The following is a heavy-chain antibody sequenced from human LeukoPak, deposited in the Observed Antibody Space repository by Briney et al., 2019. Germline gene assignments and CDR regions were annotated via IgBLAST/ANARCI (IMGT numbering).Heavy chain of an antibody. D-gene: IGHD3-10*01. J-gene: IGHJ4*02. CDR2: IIPIFGTA. CDR1: GYTLTELS. Sequence: SVKVSCKVSGYTLTELSMHWVRQAPGKGLEWMGGIIPIFGTANYAQKFQGRVTITADESTSTAYMELSSLRSEDTAVYYCARDSRYYGSGTPPDYWGQGTLVTVSS. V-gene: IGHV1-69*13. CDR3: ARDSRYYGSGTPPDY.